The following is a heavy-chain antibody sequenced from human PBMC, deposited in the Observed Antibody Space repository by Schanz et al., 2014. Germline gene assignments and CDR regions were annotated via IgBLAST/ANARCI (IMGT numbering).Heavy chain of an antibody. V-gene: IGHV1-18*04. CDR2: ISPYNGDT. CDR1: GYTFTGYY. D-gene: IGHD5-18*01. J-gene: IGHJ3*02. Sequence: QVQLVQSGAEMKKPGASVKVSCKASGYTFTGYYMHWVRQAPGQGLEWMGWISPYNGDTNYALKLQGRVTMTTDTSTGTAYMELRSLRSDDTALYYCARGGYSYALSAFDIWGQGTMXTVSS. CDR3: ARGGYSYALSAFDI.